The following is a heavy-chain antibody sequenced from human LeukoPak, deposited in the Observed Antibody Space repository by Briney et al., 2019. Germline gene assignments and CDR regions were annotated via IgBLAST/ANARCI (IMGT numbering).Heavy chain of an antibody. J-gene: IGHJ6*02. CDR3: ARAGFSGWYDEYYYYGMDV. Sequence: PGGSLRLSCAASGFTFSSYAMSWVRQAPGKGLEWVSAISGSGGSTYYADSVKGRFTISRDNSKNTLYLQMNSLRAEDTAVYYCARAGFSGWYDEYYYYGMDVWGQGTTVTVSS. V-gene: IGHV3-23*01. CDR2: ISGSGGST. D-gene: IGHD6-19*01. CDR1: GFTFSSYA.